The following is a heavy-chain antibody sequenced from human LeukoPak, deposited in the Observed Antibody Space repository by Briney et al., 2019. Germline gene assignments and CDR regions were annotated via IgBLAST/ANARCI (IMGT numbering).Heavy chain of an antibody. V-gene: IGHV3-48*03. Sequence: GGSLRLSCAASGFTFSSYEMNWVRQAPGKGLEWVSYISSSGSTIYYADSVKGRFTISRDNAKNSLYLQMNSLRAEDTAVYYCARPYYHGSGSYLDYWGQGTLVTVSS. D-gene: IGHD3-10*01. CDR3: ARPYYHGSGSYLDY. J-gene: IGHJ4*02. CDR1: GFTFSSYE. CDR2: ISSSGSTI.